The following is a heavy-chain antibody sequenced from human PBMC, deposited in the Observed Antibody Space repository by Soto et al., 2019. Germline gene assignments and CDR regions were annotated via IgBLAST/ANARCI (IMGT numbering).Heavy chain of an antibody. J-gene: IGHJ4*02. V-gene: IGHV1-69*12. CDR2: IIPIFGTA. D-gene: IGHD3-22*01. CDR1: GGTFSSYA. CDR3: AVTYYYDSSGYSPPDY. Sequence: QVQLVQSGAEVKKPGSSVKVSCKASGGTFSSYAISWVRQAPGQGLEWMGGIIPIFGTANYAQKFQDRVTNTADETTSTAHMELSSLRSADTAVYYCAVTYYYDSSGYSPPDYWGQGTLVTVSS.